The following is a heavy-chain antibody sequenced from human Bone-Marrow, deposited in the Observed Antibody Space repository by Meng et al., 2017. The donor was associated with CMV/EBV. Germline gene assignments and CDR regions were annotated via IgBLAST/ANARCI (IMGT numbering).Heavy chain of an antibody. CDR2: IKSESDGGII. CDR3: ATDVVPVTTGQRDF. V-gene: IGHV3-15*01. Sequence: GESLKISCAASGTTRRSNYMYWVHQATGKGLEWIGRIKSESDGGIIDYAAPMKGRFTISSDYLKDTLYLQINSLRNEDTGMYYCATDVVPVTTGQRDFWGQGTLVTVSS. J-gene: IGHJ4*01. CDR1: GTTRRSNY. D-gene: IGHD4-17*01.